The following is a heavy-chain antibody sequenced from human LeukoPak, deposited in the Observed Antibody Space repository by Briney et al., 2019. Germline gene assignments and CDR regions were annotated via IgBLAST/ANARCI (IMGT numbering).Heavy chain of an antibody. CDR3: AKGQRYGPNKFDY. J-gene: IGHJ4*02. D-gene: IGHD5-18*01. CDR2: ISGSGGST. V-gene: IGHV3-23*01. Sequence: GGSLRLSCAVSGFTFSSYAMSWVRQAPGKGLEWVSAISGSGGSTYYADSVKGRFTISRDNSKNTLYLQMNSLRAEDTAVYYCAKGQRYGPNKFDYWGQGTLVTVSS. CDR1: GFTFSSYA.